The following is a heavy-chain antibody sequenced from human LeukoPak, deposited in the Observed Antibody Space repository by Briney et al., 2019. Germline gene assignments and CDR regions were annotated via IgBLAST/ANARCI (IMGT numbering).Heavy chain of an antibody. J-gene: IGHJ3*02. D-gene: IGHD4/OR15-4a*01. CDR1: GFSFSSYG. Sequence: GSLRLSCAASGFSFSSYGMDWVRQAPGKGLEWVAFIRYDGNNKDYADSVKGRFTISRDNSKSTLYLQTNSLRVDDTAVYYCAKGYGDLVAFDIWGQGTMVTVSS. V-gene: IGHV3-30*02. CDR2: IRYDGNNK. CDR3: AKGYGDLVAFDI.